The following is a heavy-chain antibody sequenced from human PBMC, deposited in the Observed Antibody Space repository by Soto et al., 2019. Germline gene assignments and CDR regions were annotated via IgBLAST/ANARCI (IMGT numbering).Heavy chain of an antibody. CDR2: INHSGST. J-gene: IGHJ4*02. Sequence: SETLSLTCAVYGGSFSGYYWSWIRQPPGKGLEWIGEINHSGSTNYNPSLKSRVTISVDTSKNQFSLKLSSVTAADTAVYYCARVWYDSSGYYYFFDYWGQGTLVTVSS. D-gene: IGHD3-22*01. V-gene: IGHV4-34*01. CDR3: ARVWYDSSGYYYFFDY. CDR1: GGSFSGYY.